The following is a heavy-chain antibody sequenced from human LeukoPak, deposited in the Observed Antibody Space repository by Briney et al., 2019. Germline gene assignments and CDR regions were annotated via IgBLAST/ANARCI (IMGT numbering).Heavy chain of an antibody. V-gene: IGHV4-59*01. CDR2: FYYSGST. CDR3: ARDLKQQLVLGAFDI. Sequence: SETLSLTCTVSGGSISSYYWSWIRQPPGKGLEWIGYFYYSGSTNYNPSLKSRVTISVDTSKNQLSLKLSSVTAADTAVYYCARDLKQQLVLGAFDIWGQGTMVTVSS. CDR1: GGSISSYY. D-gene: IGHD6-13*01. J-gene: IGHJ3*02.